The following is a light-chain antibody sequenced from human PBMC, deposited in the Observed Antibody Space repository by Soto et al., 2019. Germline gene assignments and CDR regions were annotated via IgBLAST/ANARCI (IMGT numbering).Light chain of an antibody. V-gene: IGLV3-21*04. J-gene: IGLJ2*01. CDR1: NIGSKS. CDR3: QVWDSSSDLVI. CDR2: YDA. Sequence: SYELTQPPSVSVAPGQAASITCGGKNIGSKSVHWYQQKSGQAPVLVIYYDADRPSGIPERFSGSKSENTATLTISRVEAGDEADYYCQVWDSSSDLVIFGGGTQLTVL.